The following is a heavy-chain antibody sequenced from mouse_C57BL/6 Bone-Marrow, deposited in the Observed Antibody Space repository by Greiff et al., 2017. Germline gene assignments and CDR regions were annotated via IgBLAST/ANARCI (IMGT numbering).Heavy chain of an antibody. J-gene: IGHJ3*01. V-gene: IGHV10-1*01. CDR2: IRSKSNNYAT. Sequence: EVMLVESGGGLVQPKGSLKLSCAASGFSFNTYAMNWVRQAPGKGLEWVARIRSKSNNYATYYADSVKDRFTISRDDSESMLYLQMNNLKTEDTAMYYCVYDYDTWFAYWGQGTLVTVSA. D-gene: IGHD2-4*01. CDR3: VYDYDTWFAY. CDR1: GFSFNTYA.